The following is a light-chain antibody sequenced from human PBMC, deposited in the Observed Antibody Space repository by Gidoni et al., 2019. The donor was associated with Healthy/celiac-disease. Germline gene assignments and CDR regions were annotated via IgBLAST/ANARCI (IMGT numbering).Light chain of an antibody. J-gene: IGKJ4*01. V-gene: IGKV3-15*01. CDR3: QQYNKWLALT. Sequence: EIVMTQSPATLSVSPGESATLSCRASQSVSSNLAWYQQKPGQAPRLLIYGASTRATGIPARFSGSGSGTEFTLTISSLQSEDFAVYYCQQYNKWLALTLXGXTKVEIK. CDR2: GAS. CDR1: QSVSSN.